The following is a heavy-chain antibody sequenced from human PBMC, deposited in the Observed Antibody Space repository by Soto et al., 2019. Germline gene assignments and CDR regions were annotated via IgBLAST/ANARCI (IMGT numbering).Heavy chain of an antibody. CDR3: AKSLIPSALTTYYFDY. V-gene: IGHV3-23*01. CDR1: GLTFSRYA. J-gene: IGHJ4*02. D-gene: IGHD4-17*01. Sequence: EEQLLESGGGLVQPGGSLRLSCAASGLTFSRYARSWVRQAPGKGLEWVSIINPSGDITYYGDSVKGRFTISRDNSKNTLSLQMNSLRAEDTAVYYCAKSLIPSALTTYYFDYRGQGTLVTVSS. CDR2: INPSGDIT.